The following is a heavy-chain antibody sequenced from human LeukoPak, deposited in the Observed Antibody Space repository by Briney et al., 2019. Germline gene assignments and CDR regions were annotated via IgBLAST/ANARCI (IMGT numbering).Heavy chain of an antibody. J-gene: IGHJ5*01. Sequence: PGGSLGLSCGASGFTFSTYAMSWDRQPPGKGLEWVASISGRGELTYYTDSVRGRFTISRDNSRSTLYLQMNFLRTDDTAVYYCVKDQPNYYGSEGHYYRQNGDSWGQGTLVTVSS. D-gene: IGHD3-22*01. CDR3: VKDQPNYYGSEGHYYRQNGDS. CDR1: GFTFSTYA. V-gene: IGHV3-23*01. CDR2: ISGRGELT.